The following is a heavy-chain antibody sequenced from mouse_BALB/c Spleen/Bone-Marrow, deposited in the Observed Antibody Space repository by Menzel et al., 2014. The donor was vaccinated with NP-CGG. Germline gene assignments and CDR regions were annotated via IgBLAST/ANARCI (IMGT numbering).Heavy chain of an antibody. J-gene: IGHJ2*01. CDR2: IRNKANGYTT. V-gene: IGHV7-3*02. CDR3: ARDMGGLLFDY. D-gene: IGHD2-3*01. Sequence: EVKLVESGGGLVQPGGSLRLSCATSGFTFTDYYMNWVRQPPGKALGWLGFIRNKANGYTTEYSASVKGRFTISRDNSQSILYLQMNTLRAEDSATYYCARDMGGLLFDYWGQGTTLTVSS. CDR1: GFTFTDYY.